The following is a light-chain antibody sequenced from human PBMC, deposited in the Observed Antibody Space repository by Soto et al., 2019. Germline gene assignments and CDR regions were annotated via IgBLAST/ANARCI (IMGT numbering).Light chain of an antibody. Sequence: QSAMTQPASVSGAPGQSITISCTGTSSDVGGHNYVSWYQQHPGKAPKLMIYEVSNRPSGISNRFSVSKSGNTASLTISGLQADDEAEYYCISDTCSSTLLFGGGTKLTV. J-gene: IGLJ2*01. CDR2: EVS. V-gene: IGLV2-14*01. CDR3: ISDTCSSTLL. CDR1: SSDVGGHNY.